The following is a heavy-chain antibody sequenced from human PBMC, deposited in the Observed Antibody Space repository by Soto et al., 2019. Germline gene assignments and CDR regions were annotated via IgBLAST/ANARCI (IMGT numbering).Heavy chain of an antibody. D-gene: IGHD3-22*01. J-gene: IGHJ5*02. CDR3: ARKSITMIVVVT. CDR2: IYYSGST. Sequence: SETLSLTCTVSGGSISSGGYYWSWIRQHPGKGLEWIGYIYYSGSTYYNPSLKSRVTISVDTSKNQFSLKLSSVTAADTAVYYCARKSITMIVVVTWGQGTLVTVSS. V-gene: IGHV4-31*03. CDR1: GGSISSGGYY.